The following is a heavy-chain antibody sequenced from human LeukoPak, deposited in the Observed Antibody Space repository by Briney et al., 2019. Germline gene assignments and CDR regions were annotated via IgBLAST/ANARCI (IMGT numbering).Heavy chain of an antibody. CDR3: VRGSLASGVVVYYYYYLDV. V-gene: IGHV3-48*01. Sequence: GGSLRLSCAASGVTFSNHAMSWVRQAPGMGLEWLSYISASRGITYYADSVKGRFTISRDNAKNSLYLQMNSLRAEDTAVYYCVRGSLASGVVVYYYYYLDVWGKGTTVTVSS. J-gene: IGHJ6*03. D-gene: IGHD3-3*01. CDR2: ISASRGIT. CDR1: GVTFSNHA.